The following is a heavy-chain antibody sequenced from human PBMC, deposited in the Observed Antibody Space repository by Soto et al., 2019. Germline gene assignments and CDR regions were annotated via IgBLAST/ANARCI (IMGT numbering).Heavy chain of an antibody. CDR1: GFTFGDYA. CDR3: TRPVLRFLEWSIGRFDP. Sequence: AGGSLRLSCTASGFTFGDYAMSWFRQAPGKGLEWVGFIRSKAYGGTTEYAASVKGRFTISRDDSKSIAYLQMNSLKTEDTAVYYCTRPVLRFLEWSIGRFDPWGQGTLVTVSS. V-gene: IGHV3-49*03. CDR2: IRSKAYGGTT. D-gene: IGHD3-3*01. J-gene: IGHJ5*02.